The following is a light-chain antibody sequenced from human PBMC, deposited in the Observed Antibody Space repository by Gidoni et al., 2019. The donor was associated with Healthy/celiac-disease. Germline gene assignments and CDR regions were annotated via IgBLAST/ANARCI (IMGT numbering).Light chain of an antibody. CDR1: QSVLYSSNNKNY. Sequence: DIVLTQFPDSLAVSLGERATINCKSSQSVLYSSNNKNYLAWYQQKPGQPPKLLIYWASTRESGVPDRFSGSGSGTDFTLTISSLQAEDVAVYYCQQYYSTPPTFGQXTKVEIK. J-gene: IGKJ1*01. V-gene: IGKV4-1*01. CDR3: QQYYSTPPT. CDR2: WAS.